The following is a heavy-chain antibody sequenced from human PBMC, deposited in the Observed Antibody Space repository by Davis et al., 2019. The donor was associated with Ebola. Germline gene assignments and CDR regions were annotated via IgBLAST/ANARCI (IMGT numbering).Heavy chain of an antibody. CDR3: ARDLGSSWEPYYYGMDV. CDR2: MNPNSGNT. V-gene: IGHV1-18*01. Sequence: ASVKVSCKASGYTFTRYDINWVRQATGQGLEWMGWMNPNSGNTNYAQKLQGRVTMTTDTSTSTAYMELRSLRSDDTAVYYCARDLGSSWEPYYYGMDVWGQGTTVTVSS. CDR1: GYTFTRYD. D-gene: IGHD6-13*01. J-gene: IGHJ6*02.